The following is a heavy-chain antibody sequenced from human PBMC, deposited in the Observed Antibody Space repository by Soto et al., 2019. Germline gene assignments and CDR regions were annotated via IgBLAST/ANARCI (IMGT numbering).Heavy chain of an antibody. Sequence: GGSLRLSCAASGFTFSSYWMHWVRQAPGKGLVWVSRINSDGSSTSYADSVKGRFTISRDNAKNTLYLQMNSLRAEDTAVYYCARDVHSSSWYLGDAFDIWGQGTMVTVSS. J-gene: IGHJ3*02. CDR3: ARDVHSSSWYLGDAFDI. CDR1: GFTFSSYW. CDR2: INSDGSST. V-gene: IGHV3-74*01. D-gene: IGHD6-13*01.